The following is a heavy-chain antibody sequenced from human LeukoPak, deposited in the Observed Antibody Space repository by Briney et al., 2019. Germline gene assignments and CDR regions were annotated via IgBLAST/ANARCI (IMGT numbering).Heavy chain of an antibody. CDR3: ARQMFLGGKDV. CDR2: IYDSGST. V-gene: IGHV4-59*08. D-gene: IGHD3-10*02. CDR1: GASISTYY. J-gene: IGHJ6*02. Sequence: PSETLSLTCTVSGASISTYYWSWIRQPPGQGLEWIGYIYDSGSTSYNPSLKSRATISVDTSKSHFSLKLSSVTAADTAVYYCARQMFLGGKDVWGQGTTVAVSS.